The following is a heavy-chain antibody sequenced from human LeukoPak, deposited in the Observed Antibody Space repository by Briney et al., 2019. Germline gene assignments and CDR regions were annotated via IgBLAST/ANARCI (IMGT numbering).Heavy chain of an antibody. V-gene: IGHV3-49*04. Sequence: GGSLRLSCAASGFTFGDYAMSWVRQAPGKGLEWVGFIRSKGYGGATEYAASVRGRFTISRDESKSIAYLQMNSLKTEDTAVYYCSKGRFGELLSYNGFDPWGQGTLVTVSS. D-gene: IGHD3-10*01. J-gene: IGHJ5*02. CDR1: GFTFGDYA. CDR3: SKGRFGELLSYNGFDP. CDR2: IRSKGYGGAT.